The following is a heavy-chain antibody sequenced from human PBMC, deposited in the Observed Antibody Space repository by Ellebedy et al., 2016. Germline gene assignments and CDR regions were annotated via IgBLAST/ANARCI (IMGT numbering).Heavy chain of an antibody. CDR3: ARDDDTSSRYSIFNF. D-gene: IGHD3-22*01. Sequence: GGSLRLSCAVSGFSFRNYGMHWVRQAPGKGLEWVAVIWYDGIRKYYADSVKGRFTVSRDTSKNTLYLQMDTLTAEDTALYFCARDDDTSSRYSIFNFWGRGTLVTVSS. CDR2: IWYDGIRK. J-gene: IGHJ2*01. CDR1: GFSFRNYG. V-gene: IGHV3-33*01.